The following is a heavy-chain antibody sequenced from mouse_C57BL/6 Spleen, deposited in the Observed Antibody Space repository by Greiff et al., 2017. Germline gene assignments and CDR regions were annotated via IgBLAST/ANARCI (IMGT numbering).Heavy chain of an antibody. CDR2: ISDGGSYT. D-gene: IGHD2-13*01. CDR1: GFTFSSYA. V-gene: IGHV5-4*01. Sequence: EVQLVESGGGLVKPGGSLKLSCAASGFTFSSYAMSWVRQTPEKRLEWVATISDGGSYTYYTDNVKGRFTIARDNAKNNLYLQMSHLTSEDAAMYYCARDDGDYSSWYFAFWGQGTPVTVSS. J-gene: IGHJ1*01. CDR3: ARDDGDYSSWYFAF.